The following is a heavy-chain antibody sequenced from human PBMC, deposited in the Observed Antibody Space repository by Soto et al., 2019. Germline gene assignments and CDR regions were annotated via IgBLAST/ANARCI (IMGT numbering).Heavy chain of an antibody. Sequence: PGGSLRLSCAASGFTFSSYAMSWVRQAPGKGLEWVSAISGSGGSTYYADSVKGRFTISRDNSKNTLYLQMNSLRAEDTAVYYCAKGRSESRLRWSLFGMDVWGQGTTVTVSS. J-gene: IGHJ6*02. CDR3: AKGRSESRLRWSLFGMDV. V-gene: IGHV3-23*01. D-gene: IGHD4-17*01. CDR1: GFTFSSYA. CDR2: ISGSGGST.